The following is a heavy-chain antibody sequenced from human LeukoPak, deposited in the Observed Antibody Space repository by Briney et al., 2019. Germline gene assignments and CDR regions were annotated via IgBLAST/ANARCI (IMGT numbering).Heavy chain of an antibody. Sequence: GGSLKLSCAASGFTVSSNYISWVRQAPGKGLECVSVSYSGGSTDYADSVKGRFTISRDNSKNTLYLQMNSLRTEDTAVYYCARGVIRGIDAFDIWGQGTMVTVSS. D-gene: IGHD3-10*01. CDR2: SYSGGST. CDR1: GFTVSSNY. CDR3: ARGVIRGIDAFDI. V-gene: IGHV3-66*02. J-gene: IGHJ3*02.